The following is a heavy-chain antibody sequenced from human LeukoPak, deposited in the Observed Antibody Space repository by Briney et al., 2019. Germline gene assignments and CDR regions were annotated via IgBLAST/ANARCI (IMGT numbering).Heavy chain of an antibody. D-gene: IGHD3-22*01. Sequence: GGSLRLSCAASGFTFSSYGMPWVRQAPGKGLEWVSAICYDGSNKYYADSVKGRFTISRDNSKNTLYLQMNSLRSEDTAVYYCEKDIYYDSSTFFDYWGQGTLVTVSS. J-gene: IGHJ4*02. CDR1: GFTFSSYG. V-gene: IGHV3-30*18. CDR2: ICYDGSNK. CDR3: EKDIYYDSSTFFDY.